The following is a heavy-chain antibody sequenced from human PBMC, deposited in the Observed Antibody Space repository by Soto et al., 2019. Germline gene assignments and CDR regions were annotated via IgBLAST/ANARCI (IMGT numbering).Heavy chain of an antibody. CDR2: IIPIFGTA. Sequence: ASVKVSCKASGGTFSSYAISWVRQAPGQGLEWMGGIIPIFGTANYAQKFQGRVTITADESTSTAYMELSSLRSEDTAVYYCARGTKYCGGDCYPFDYWGQGTLVTVSS. V-gene: IGHV1-69*13. CDR1: GGTFSSYA. J-gene: IGHJ4*02. D-gene: IGHD2-21*02. CDR3: ARGTKYCGGDCYPFDY.